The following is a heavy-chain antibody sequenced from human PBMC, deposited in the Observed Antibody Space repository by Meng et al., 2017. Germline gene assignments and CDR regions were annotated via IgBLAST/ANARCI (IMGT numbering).Heavy chain of an antibody. CDR3: ARDPGGGSRQNGKGGGNYFDY. CDR2: ISYDGSNK. Sequence: GESLKISCAASGFTFRSYEMNWVRQAPGKGLEWVAVISYDGSNKYYADSVKGRITIYRDNSKNTLYLQMNSLRAEDTAVYYCARDPGGGSRQNGKGGGNYFDYWGQGTLVTVSS. J-gene: IGHJ4*02. D-gene: IGHD1-1*01. V-gene: IGHV3-30*04. CDR1: GFTFRSYE.